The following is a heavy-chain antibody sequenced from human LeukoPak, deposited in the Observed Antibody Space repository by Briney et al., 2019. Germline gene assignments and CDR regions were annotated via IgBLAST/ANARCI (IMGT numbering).Heavy chain of an antibody. D-gene: IGHD4-17*01. CDR3: ASKSSDHGELRFDY. Sequence: SETLSLTCTMSGDSTNTYFWSWIRQPPGKGLEWIGYIYYTGTTNYNPSLKSRVTISVDTSKNQFSLRLSSVTTADTAVYYCASKSSDHGELRFDYWGQGTLVTVSS. CDR2: IYYTGTT. J-gene: IGHJ4*02. CDR1: GDSTNTYF. V-gene: IGHV4-59*01.